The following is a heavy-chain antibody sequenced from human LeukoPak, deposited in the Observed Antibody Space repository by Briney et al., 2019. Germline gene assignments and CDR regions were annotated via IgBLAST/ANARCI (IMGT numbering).Heavy chain of an antibody. CDR1: GFTFSDYY. CDR3: ARRGYCTNGVCYTGTHGAFDI. J-gene: IGHJ3*02. D-gene: IGHD2-8*01. CDR2: ISSSSSSYT. Sequence: GGSLRLSCAASGFTFSDYYMSWIRQAPGKGLEWVSYISSSSSSYTNYADSVKGRFTISRDNAKNSLYLQMNSLRAEDTAVYYCARRGYCTNGVCYTGTHGAFDIWGQGTMVTVSS. V-gene: IGHV3-11*06.